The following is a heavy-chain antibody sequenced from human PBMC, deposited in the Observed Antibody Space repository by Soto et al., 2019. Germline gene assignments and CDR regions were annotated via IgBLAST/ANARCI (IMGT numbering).Heavy chain of an antibody. CDR1: GFTFSSYA. Sequence: GGSLRLSCAASGFTFSSYAMSWVRQAPGKGLEWVSGISGSGGSTYYADSVKGRFTISRDNSKNTLYLQMNSLRADDTAVYYCAKSVAYYYDSSGPDDAFDIWGQGTMVTVSS. CDR3: AKSVAYYYDSSGPDDAFDI. V-gene: IGHV3-23*01. CDR2: ISGSGGST. J-gene: IGHJ3*02. D-gene: IGHD3-22*01.